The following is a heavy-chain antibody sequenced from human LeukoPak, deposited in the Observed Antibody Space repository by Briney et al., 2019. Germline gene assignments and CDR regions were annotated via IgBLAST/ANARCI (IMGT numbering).Heavy chain of an antibody. D-gene: IGHD1-26*01. J-gene: IGHJ4*02. CDR2: IRSKAYGGTT. V-gene: IGHV3-49*03. CDR3: TRDHSPIVGATDY. CDR1: GFTFGDYG. Sequence: GGSLRLSCTASGFTFGDYGMSWFRQAPGRGLEWGGFIRSKAYGGTTEYAASVKGRFTISRDDSKSIAYLQVNSLKTEDTAVYYCTRDHSPIVGATDYWGQGTLVTVSS.